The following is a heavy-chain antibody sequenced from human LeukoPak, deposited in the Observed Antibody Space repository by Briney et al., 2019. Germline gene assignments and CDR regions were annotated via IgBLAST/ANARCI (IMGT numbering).Heavy chain of an antibody. Sequence: PGGSLRLSGASSGFTFTGYRMHGVRHPQGKGLVWVSRVNSDGSSTTYADSAKGRFTISRDNAKNTLYLQMNSLRAEDTAVYYCARGRYYGMDVWGQGTTVTVSS. J-gene: IGHJ6*02. CDR2: VNSDGSST. CDR3: ARGRYYGMDV. CDR1: GFTFTGYR. V-gene: IGHV3-74*01.